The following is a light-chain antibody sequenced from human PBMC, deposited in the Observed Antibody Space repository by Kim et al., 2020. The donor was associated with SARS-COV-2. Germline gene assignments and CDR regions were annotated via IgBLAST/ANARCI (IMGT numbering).Light chain of an antibody. CDR1: SSDVGGYNF. V-gene: IGLV2-14*03. CDR3: SSYAGSTTWV. Sequence: QSALTQPASVSGSPGQSITISCTGTSSDVGGYNFVSWFQQHPGKAPKLMIFDVSNRPSGISNRFSGSKSGNAASLTISGLQAEDEAEYYCSSYAGSTTWVFGRGTQLTVL. CDR2: DVS. J-gene: IGLJ3*02.